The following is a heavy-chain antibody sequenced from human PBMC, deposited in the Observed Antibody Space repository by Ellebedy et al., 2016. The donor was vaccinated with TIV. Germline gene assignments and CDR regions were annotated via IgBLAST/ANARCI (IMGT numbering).Heavy chain of an antibody. CDR1: GFSFSSYA. J-gene: IGHJ4*02. D-gene: IGHD2-21*01. Sequence: GESLKISCEASGFSFSSYAMHWVRQAPGKGLEWVALVSYDGREQYADSVNGRFRVSRDNGNDKVFLQLNSLTYADTAVYYCARLALGFIVGPSLPTDYWGQGTLVTVSS. CDR2: VSYDGREQ. V-gene: IGHV3-30*04. CDR3: ARLALGFIVGPSLPTDY.